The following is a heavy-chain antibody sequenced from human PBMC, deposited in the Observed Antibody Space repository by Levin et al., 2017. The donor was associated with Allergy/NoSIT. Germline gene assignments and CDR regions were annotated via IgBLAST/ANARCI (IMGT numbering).Heavy chain of an antibody. CDR2: IIPIFGTA. V-gene: IGHV1-69*06. Sequence: KISCKASGGTFSSYAISWVRQAPGQGLEWMGGIIPIFGTANYAQKFQGRVTITADKSTSTAYMELSSLRSEDTAVYYCASLDYDFWSGYYFDYWGQGTLVTVSS. J-gene: IGHJ4*02. CDR1: GGTFSSYA. D-gene: IGHD3-3*01. CDR3: ASLDYDFWSGYYFDY.